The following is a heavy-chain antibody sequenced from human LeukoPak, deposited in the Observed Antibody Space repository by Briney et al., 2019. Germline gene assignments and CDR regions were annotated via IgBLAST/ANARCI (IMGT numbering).Heavy chain of an antibody. D-gene: IGHD3-16*01. CDR1: GFTFDDYG. Sequence: GGSLRLSCAASGFTFDDYGMSWVRQAPGKGLVWVSRINSDGSSTSYADSVKGRFTISRDNAKNTLYLQMNSLRAEDTAVYHCARDRGGSAFDILGQGTMVTVSS. CDR2: INSDGSST. J-gene: IGHJ3*02. CDR3: ARDRGGSAFDI. V-gene: IGHV3-74*01.